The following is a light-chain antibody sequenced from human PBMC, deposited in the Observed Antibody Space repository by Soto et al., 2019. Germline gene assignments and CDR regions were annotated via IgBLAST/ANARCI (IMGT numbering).Light chain of an antibody. J-gene: IGKJ1*01. CDR3: QQYNNWPT. CDR2: GAS. Sequence: VRTQSPATLSVSPGERATLSCRASQSVSSNLAWYQQKPGQAPRLLIYGASTRATGIPARFSGSGSGTEFTLTISSLQSEDFAVYCCQQYNNWPTFGQGTKVDIK. CDR1: QSVSSN. V-gene: IGKV3-15*01.